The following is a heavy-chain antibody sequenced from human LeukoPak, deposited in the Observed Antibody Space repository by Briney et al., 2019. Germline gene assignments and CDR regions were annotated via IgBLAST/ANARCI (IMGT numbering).Heavy chain of an antibody. CDR1: GFAFSSYA. D-gene: IGHD5-18*01. CDR3: AKDAGSGYSYGFFFDY. J-gene: IGHJ4*02. V-gene: IGHV3-23*01. CDR2: ISGSGGST. Sequence: GGSLRLSCAASGFAFSSYAMSWVRQAPGKGLEWVSAISGSGGSTYYADSVKGRFTISRDNSKNTLYLQMNSLRAEDTAVYYCAKDAGSGYSYGFFFDYWGQGTLVTVSS.